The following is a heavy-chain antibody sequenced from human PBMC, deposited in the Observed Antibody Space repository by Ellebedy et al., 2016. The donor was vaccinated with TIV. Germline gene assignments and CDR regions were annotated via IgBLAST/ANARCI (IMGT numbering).Heavy chain of an antibody. D-gene: IGHD6-19*01. J-gene: IGHJ4*02. Sequence: PGGSLRLSCAASGFTFSNSAMSWVRQAPGKGLEWVSSIDGSGGSTYYADSVKGRFTISRDNSKSTLSLQMNSLRAEDTAVYYCAFTGVAGTAYWGQGTLVTVSS. CDR1: GFTFSNSA. CDR2: IDGSGGST. CDR3: AFTGVAGTAY. V-gene: IGHV3-23*01.